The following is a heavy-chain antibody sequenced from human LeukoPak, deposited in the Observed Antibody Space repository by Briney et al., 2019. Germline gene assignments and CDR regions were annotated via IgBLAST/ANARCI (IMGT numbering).Heavy chain of an antibody. CDR1: GFTFSSYA. CDR3: ARDPPPGYGGNSPFDY. D-gene: IGHD4-23*01. J-gene: IGHJ4*02. Sequence: GGSLRLSCAASGFTFSSYAMSWVRQAPGKGLEWVSAISGSGGSTYYADSVKGRFTISRDNSKNMLYLQTNSLRAEDTAVYYCARDPPPGYGGNSPFDYWGQGTLVTVSS. CDR2: ISGSGGST. V-gene: IGHV3-23*01.